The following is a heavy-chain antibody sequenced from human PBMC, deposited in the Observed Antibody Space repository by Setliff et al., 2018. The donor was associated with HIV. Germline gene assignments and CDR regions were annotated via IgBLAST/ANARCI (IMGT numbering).Heavy chain of an antibody. CDR1: GFTFSNYA. CDR3: ARGDFDF. Sequence: GASVKVSCKTSGFTFSNYAIHWVRQAPGQGLEWMGGINAGNGDTRYSPKFQGRVTFTRDSSASTVYMEMSSLRSEDTAMFYCARGDFDFWGQGTLVTVSS. V-gene: IGHV1-3*01. D-gene: IGHD2-21*01. J-gene: IGHJ4*02. CDR2: INAGNGDT.